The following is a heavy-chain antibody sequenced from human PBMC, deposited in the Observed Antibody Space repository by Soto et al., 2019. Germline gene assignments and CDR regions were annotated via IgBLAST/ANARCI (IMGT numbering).Heavy chain of an antibody. Sequence: EVQLSESGGGLVQPGGSLRLSCGGAGFTFSGSAVSWXXXAPGRGLEWVSGISGGGSTEYADSVKGRFGISRDNSKDTVYLYMNSLRDDDTAVYYCARQKGDIVARPPDHWGQGILVTVSS. CDR2: ISGGGST. J-gene: IGHJ4*02. CDR3: ARQKGDIVARPPDH. CDR1: GFTFSGSA. V-gene: IGHV3-23*01. D-gene: IGHD5-12*01.